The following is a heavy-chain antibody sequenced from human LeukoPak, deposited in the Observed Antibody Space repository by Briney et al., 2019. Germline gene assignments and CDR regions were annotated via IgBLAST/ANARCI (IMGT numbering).Heavy chain of an antibody. J-gene: IGHJ4*02. V-gene: IGHV1-3*01. Sequence: GASVKVSCKASGYTFTSYAMHWVRQAPGQRLEWMGWINVGNGNTKYSQKFQGRVTITRDTSASTAYMELSSLRSEDTAVYYCARVRPWGSPIDYWGQGTLVTVSS. CDR3: ARVRPWGSPIDY. CDR2: INVGNGNT. CDR1: GYTFTSYA. D-gene: IGHD3-16*01.